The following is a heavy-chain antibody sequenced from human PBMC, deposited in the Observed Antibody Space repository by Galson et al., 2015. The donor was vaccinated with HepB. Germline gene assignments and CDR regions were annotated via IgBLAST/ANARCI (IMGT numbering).Heavy chain of an antibody. V-gene: IGHV4-59*08. Sequence: LSLTCTVSGGSISSYYWSWIRQPPGKGLEWIGYIYYSGSTNYNPSLKSRVTISVDTSKNQFSLKLSSVTAADTAVYYCARQTYYYDSSGFRVINWFDPWGQGTLVTVSS. CDR2: IYYSGST. CDR1: GGSISSYY. D-gene: IGHD3-22*01. J-gene: IGHJ5*02. CDR3: ARQTYYYDSSGFRVINWFDP.